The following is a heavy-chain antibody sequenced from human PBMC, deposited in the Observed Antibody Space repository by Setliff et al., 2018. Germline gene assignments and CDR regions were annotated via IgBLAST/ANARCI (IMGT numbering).Heavy chain of an antibody. CDR2: MQSHIDGGAT. D-gene: IGHD3-16*01. CDR3: ARGNVGTSFDVFDV. Sequence: GGSLRLSCATSGFSFSEAWMSWVRQAPGKGLEWVGRMQSHIDGGATNYGAPVKGRFTISRDDSKNTLYLQMNSLGSDDTAGYYCARGNVGTSFDVFDVWGQGTMVTVSS. J-gene: IGHJ3*01. V-gene: IGHV3-15*01. CDR1: GFSFSEAW.